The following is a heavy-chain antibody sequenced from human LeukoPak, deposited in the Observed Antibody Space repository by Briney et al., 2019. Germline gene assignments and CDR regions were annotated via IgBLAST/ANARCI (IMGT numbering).Heavy chain of an antibody. CDR3: ARMNYGAKVGGHFYYFGMDV. V-gene: IGHV1-69*04. CDR2: IIPTLGIT. D-gene: IGHD4-17*01. J-gene: IGHJ6*02. Sequence: ASVKVSCKASGVTFSSYAISWVRQAPGQGLEWMGRIIPTLGITTYAQKFQGRVTITADKSTSTAYMELSSLRSEDTALYYCARMNYGAKVGGHFYYFGMDVWGQGTTVSVAS. CDR1: GVTFSSYA.